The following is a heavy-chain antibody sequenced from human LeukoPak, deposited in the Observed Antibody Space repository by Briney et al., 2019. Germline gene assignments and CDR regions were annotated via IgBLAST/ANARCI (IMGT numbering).Heavy chain of an antibody. Sequence: GGSLRLSCATSGFTFSHYGMHWVRQAPGRGLEWVAVIWSDGTEKYYGDSVKGRFTISRDNSKKTVYLQVNSLRVEDTAVYYCAKDAQRGFDFSNSLESWGQGTLVTVSP. CDR2: IWSDGTEK. CDR1: GFTFSHYG. CDR3: AKDAQRGFDFSNSLES. V-gene: IGHV3-33*06. J-gene: IGHJ4*02. D-gene: IGHD4-11*01.